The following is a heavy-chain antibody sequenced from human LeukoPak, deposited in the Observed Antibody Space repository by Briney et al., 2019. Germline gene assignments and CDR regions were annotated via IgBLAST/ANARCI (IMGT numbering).Heavy chain of an antibody. J-gene: IGHJ4*02. CDR2: TDSGGTST. CDR1: GFPFRDFS. V-gene: IGHV3-23*01. CDR3: AKQSYARSLGE. Sequence: GGSLRLSCTTSGFPFRDFSMTWVRQAPGQGLEWISTTDSGGTSTYYAESVKGRFTISRDNSKDALYLLMSSLRVEDTAIYYCAKQSYARSLGEGGPGTLVTVSS. D-gene: IGHD2-8*01.